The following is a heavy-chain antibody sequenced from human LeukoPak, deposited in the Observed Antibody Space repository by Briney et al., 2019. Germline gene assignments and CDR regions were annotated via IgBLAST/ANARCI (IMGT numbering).Heavy chain of an antibody. D-gene: IGHD6-13*01. J-gene: IGHJ4*02. CDR3: AREDGYSSSWYSDY. CDR1: GFTFSSYA. Sequence: GGSLRLSCAASGFTFSSYAMSWVRQAPGKGLEWVSVISGSGGSTYSADSVKGRFTISRDNSKNTLYLQMNSLRAEDTAVYYCAREDGYSSSWYSDYWGQGTLVTVSS. CDR2: ISGSGGST. V-gene: IGHV3-23*01.